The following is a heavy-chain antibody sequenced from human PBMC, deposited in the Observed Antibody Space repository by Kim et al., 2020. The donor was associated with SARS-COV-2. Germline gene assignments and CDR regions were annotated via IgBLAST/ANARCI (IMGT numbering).Heavy chain of an antibody. Sequence: GVSLRLSCAASGFTVSSNYMSWVRQAPGKGLEWVSVIYSGGSTYYADSVKGRFTISRDNSKNTLYLQLNSLRAEDTALYYCARDGSKGGWLQDLRPHYYYGMDVWGQGTTVTVSS. CDR1: GFTVSSNY. CDR2: IYSGGST. CDR3: ARDGSKGGWLQDLRPHYYYGMDV. D-gene: IGHD5-12*01. V-gene: IGHV3-53*01. J-gene: IGHJ6*02.